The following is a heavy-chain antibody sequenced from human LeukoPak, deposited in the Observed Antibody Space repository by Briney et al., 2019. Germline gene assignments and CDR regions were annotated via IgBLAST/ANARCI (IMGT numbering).Heavy chain of an antibody. CDR3: AKPARGYYYYGMDV. J-gene: IGHJ6*02. D-gene: IGHD3-10*01. CDR2: ISGSGGGT. Sequence: GGSLRLSCAASGFTFSSYAMSWVRQAPGKGLEWVSAISGSGGGTYYADSVKGRFTISRDNSKNTLYLQMNSLRAEDTAVYYCAKPARGYYYYGMDVWGQGTTATVSS. CDR1: GFTFSSYA. V-gene: IGHV3-23*01.